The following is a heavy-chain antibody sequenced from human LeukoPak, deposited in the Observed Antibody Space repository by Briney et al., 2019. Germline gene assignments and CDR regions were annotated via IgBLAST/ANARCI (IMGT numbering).Heavy chain of an antibody. CDR3: AQQLGYCSGGTCYFTY. V-gene: IGHV3-23*01. D-gene: IGHD2-15*01. Sequence: PGGSLRLSCAASGFTFSSFAMSWVRPAAGKGLEWVEAISNGCGDTSYSDAGKGRFTIARDNSTNTVYLQMNSLRVDDTAVYYCAQQLGYCSGGTCYFTYWGQGTLVTVSS. CDR2: ISNGCGDT. CDR1: GFTFSSFA. J-gene: IGHJ1*01.